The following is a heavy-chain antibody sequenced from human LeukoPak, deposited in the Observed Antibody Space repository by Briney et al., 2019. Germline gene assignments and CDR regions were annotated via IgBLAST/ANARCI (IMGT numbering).Heavy chain of an antibody. J-gene: IGHJ6*03. CDR1: GGSISSYY. V-gene: IGHV4-59*01. D-gene: IGHD1-1*01. Sequence: SSETLSLTCTVSGGSISSYYWSWIRQPPGKGLEWFGYIHDSGTTNYNPSLKSRVTISVDTSKNQFSLKLSSVTAADTAVYYCARVSWFPGTSYYYMDVWGKGTTVTV. CDR2: IHDSGTT. CDR3: ARVSWFPGTSYYYMDV.